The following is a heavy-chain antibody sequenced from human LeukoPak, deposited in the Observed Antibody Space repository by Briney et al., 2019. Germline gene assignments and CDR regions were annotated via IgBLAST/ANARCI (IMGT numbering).Heavy chain of an antibody. CDR3: ARQSLSVVVTATYYFDY. Sequence: TSETLFLTCTVTGGSISSSSYYRGSIRQPPGKGLEWIGSIYYSGSTYYNQSVKSRVTRSVDTSKNQFSLKLSSVTAADTAVYYCARQSLSVVVTATYYFDYWGQGTLVTVSS. V-gene: IGHV4-39*01. CDR1: GGSISSSSYY. J-gene: IGHJ4*02. CDR2: IYYSGST. D-gene: IGHD3-22*01.